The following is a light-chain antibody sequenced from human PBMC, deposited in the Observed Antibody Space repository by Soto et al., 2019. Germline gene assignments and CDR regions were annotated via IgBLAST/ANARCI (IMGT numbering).Light chain of an antibody. V-gene: IGLV2-23*02. CDR1: SSDVGSYNL. J-gene: IGLJ2*01. Sequence: QSVLTQPASVSGSPGQSITISCTGTSSDVGSYNLVSCYQQHPGKAPKLMIYEVSKRPSGVSNRFSGSKSGNTASLTISGLQAEDEADYYCCSYAGSSTHVVFGGGTKLTVL. CDR2: EVS. CDR3: CSYAGSSTHVV.